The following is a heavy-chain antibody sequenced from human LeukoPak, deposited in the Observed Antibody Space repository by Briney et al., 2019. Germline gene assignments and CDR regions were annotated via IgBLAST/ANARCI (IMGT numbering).Heavy chain of an antibody. Sequence: SETLSLTCAVYGGSFSGYYWSWIRQPPGKGLEWIGEINHSGSANYNPSLKSRVTISVDTSKNQFSLKLSSVTAADTAVYYCARDHCSSTSCYVDLNWFDPWGQGTLVTVSS. V-gene: IGHV4-34*01. CDR1: GGSFSGYY. J-gene: IGHJ5*02. D-gene: IGHD2-2*01. CDR3: ARDHCSSTSCYVDLNWFDP. CDR2: INHSGSA.